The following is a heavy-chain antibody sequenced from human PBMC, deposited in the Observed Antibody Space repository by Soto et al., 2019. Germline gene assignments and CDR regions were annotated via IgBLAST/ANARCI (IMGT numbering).Heavy chain of an antibody. CDR1: GDSFSSYA. Sequence: QVQLVQSGAEMKKPGSSVKVSCKVSGDSFSSYAISWVRQAPGEGLEWVGGIIPMFETANYAQNFQGGVTITRVESTTTAYMEVTRLRPEDTAVFYCAASDSSSWQHDYWGQGTLITV. D-gene: IGHD6-13*01. CDR3: AASDSSSWQHDY. V-gene: IGHV1-69*01. CDR2: IIPMFETA. J-gene: IGHJ4*02.